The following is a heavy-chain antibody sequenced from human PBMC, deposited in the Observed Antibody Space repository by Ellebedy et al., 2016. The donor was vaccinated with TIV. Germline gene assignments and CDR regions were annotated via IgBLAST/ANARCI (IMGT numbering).Heavy chain of an antibody. CDR1: GYTFGTYG. V-gene: IGHV1-18*01. D-gene: IGHD1-26*01. Sequence: AASVKVSCKTSGYTFGTYGITWVRQAPGQGLDWMGWIAPNDGRTNYAQKLQGRVTITTDTSTVTAYMELRSLRSEDTAVYYCARGEVLLDYWGQGTLVTVSS. CDR2: IAPNDGRT. J-gene: IGHJ4*02. CDR3: ARGEVLLDY.